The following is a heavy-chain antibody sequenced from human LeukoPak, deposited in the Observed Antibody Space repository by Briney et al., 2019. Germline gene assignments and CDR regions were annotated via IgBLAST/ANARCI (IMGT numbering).Heavy chain of an antibody. D-gene: IGHD3-22*01. Sequence: SETLSLTCTVSGGSISSYYWSWIRQPPGKGPEWIGYIYYSGNTNYNPSLKSRVSISIDTSKNQFSLQLSSVTAADTAVYYCARDRDSSGLRDFDLWGRGTLVTVS. V-gene: IGHV4-59*01. J-gene: IGHJ2*01. CDR2: IYYSGNT. CDR3: ARDRDSSGLRDFDL. CDR1: GGSISSYY.